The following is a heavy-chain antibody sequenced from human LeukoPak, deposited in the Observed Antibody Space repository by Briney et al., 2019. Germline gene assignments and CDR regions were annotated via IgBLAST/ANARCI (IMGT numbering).Heavy chain of an antibody. V-gene: IGHV7-4-1*02. D-gene: IGHD3-16*01. CDR1: GYTFTSYA. Sequence: ASVKVSCKASGYTFTSYAMNWVRQAPGQGLEWMGWINTNTGNPTYAQGFTGRFVFSLDTSVSTAYLQISSLKAEDTAVYYCARDLGVLYYYGMDVWGQGTTVTVSS. CDR2: INTNTGNP. CDR3: ARDLGVLYYYGMDV. J-gene: IGHJ6*02.